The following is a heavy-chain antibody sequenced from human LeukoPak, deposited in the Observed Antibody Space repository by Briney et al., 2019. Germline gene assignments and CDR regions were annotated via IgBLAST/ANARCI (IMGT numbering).Heavy chain of an antibody. J-gene: IGHJ3*02. V-gene: IGHV1-18*01. CDR2: ISAYNGNT. D-gene: IGHD2-2*01. CDR1: GYTFTSYG. Sequence: ASVKVSCKASGYTFTSYGISWVRQAPGQGLEWMGWISAYNGNTNYAQKLQGRVIMTTDTSTSTAYMELRSLRSDDTAVYYCARDLAPESQLLWGQQLAGAFDIWGQGTMVTVSS. CDR3: ARDLAPESQLLWGQQLAGAFDI.